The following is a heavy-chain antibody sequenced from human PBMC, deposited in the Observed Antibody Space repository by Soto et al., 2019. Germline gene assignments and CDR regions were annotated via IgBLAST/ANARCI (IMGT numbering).Heavy chain of an antibody. D-gene: IGHD3-3*01. J-gene: IGHJ6*03. CDR3: ARGIPSTFGVVITPYYYYMDV. Sequence: ASVKVSCKASGYTFTSYDINWVRQDTGQGLEWMGRMNPNSGNTGYAQEFQGRVTMTRNTSISTAYMELSSLRSEDTAVYYCARGIPSTFGVVITPYYYYMDVWGKGTTVTVSS. V-gene: IGHV1-8*01. CDR1: GYTFTSYD. CDR2: MNPNSGNT.